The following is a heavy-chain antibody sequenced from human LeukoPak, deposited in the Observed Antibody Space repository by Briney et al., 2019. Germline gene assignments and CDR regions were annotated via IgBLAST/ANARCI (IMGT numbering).Heavy chain of an antibody. V-gene: IGHV3-73*01. D-gene: IGHD6-13*01. Sequence: GGSLRLSCAASGLTFSGSAIHWVRQASGKGLEWIGRIRSKPNSYATTYAASVKGRFTISRDDSKNTAYLQMNSLKTEDTAVYYCAKVISSIWYYHVWGQGTLVTVSS. J-gene: IGHJ4*02. CDR3: AKVISSIWYYHV. CDR2: IRSKPNSYAT. CDR1: GLTFSGSA.